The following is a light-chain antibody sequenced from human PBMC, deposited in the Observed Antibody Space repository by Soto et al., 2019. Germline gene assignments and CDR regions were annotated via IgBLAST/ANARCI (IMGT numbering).Light chain of an antibody. CDR3: QQCGTSPMYT. CDR1: QSIGNDC. J-gene: IGKJ2*01. V-gene: IGKV3-20*01. Sequence: EMVLTQSPGTLSLSPVERATLSCRASQSIGNDCLAWYQQKPGQAPRLLIYSTSSRITGVPDRFSGSGSGTDFTLTIGRLEPEDFAVYYCQQCGTSPMYTFGQGTKLEI. CDR2: STS.